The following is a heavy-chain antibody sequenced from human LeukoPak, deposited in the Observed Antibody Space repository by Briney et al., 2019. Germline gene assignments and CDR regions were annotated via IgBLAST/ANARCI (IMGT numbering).Heavy chain of an antibody. CDR2: ISYDGSNK. J-gene: IGHJ4*02. Sequence: GGSLRLSCAASGFTFSSYAMHWVRQAPGKGLEWVAVISYDGSNKYYADSVKGRFTISRDNSKNTLYLQINSLRAEDTAVYYCARERGYDYWGQGTLVTVSS. D-gene: IGHD5-18*01. CDR3: ARERGYDY. V-gene: IGHV3-30-3*01. CDR1: GFTFSSYA.